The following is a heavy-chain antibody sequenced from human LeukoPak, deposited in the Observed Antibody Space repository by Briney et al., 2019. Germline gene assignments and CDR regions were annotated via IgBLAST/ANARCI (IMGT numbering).Heavy chain of an antibody. D-gene: IGHD1-1*01. Sequence: SETLSLTCSVSGGSISNYYWSWIRQPPGKGLEWIGYIYSSGSTNYNPSLKRRVTISVDASKIQFSLRLSSVTAADTAVYYCARHRGNWSFDSWGQGTLVTVSS. CDR1: GGSISNYY. CDR2: IYSSGST. CDR3: ARHRGNWSFDS. J-gene: IGHJ4*02. V-gene: IGHV4-4*09.